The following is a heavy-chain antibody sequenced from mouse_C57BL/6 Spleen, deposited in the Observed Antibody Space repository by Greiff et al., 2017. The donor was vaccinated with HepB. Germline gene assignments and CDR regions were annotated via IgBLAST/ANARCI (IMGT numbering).Heavy chain of an antibody. V-gene: IGHV1-82*01. CDR3: ARGGYDYDVFDY. Sequence: VTLVESGPELVKPGASVKISCKASGYAFSSSWMNWVKQRPGKGLEWIGRIYPGDGDTNYNGKFKGKATLTADKSSSTAYMQLSSLTSEDSAVYFCARGGYDYDVFDYWGQGTTLTVSS. D-gene: IGHD2-4*01. J-gene: IGHJ2*01. CDR2: IYPGDGDT. CDR1: GYAFSSSW.